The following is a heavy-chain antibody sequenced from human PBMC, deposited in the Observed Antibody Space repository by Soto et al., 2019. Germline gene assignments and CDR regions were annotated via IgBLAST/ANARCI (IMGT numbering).Heavy chain of an antibody. CDR2: IIPMLGIV. J-gene: IGHJ6*03. CDR1: GDTFSSDT. V-gene: IGHV1-69*08. Sequence: QVQLVQSGAEVKKPGSSVKVSCKASGDTFSSDTISWVRQAPGQGLEWLGRIIPMLGIVNYAQKFQGRATITADTSTTTAYMELSSLRSEDTAVYYGARDTSPGARDSYYMDVWGKGTKVTVS. CDR3: ARDTSPGARDSYYMDV.